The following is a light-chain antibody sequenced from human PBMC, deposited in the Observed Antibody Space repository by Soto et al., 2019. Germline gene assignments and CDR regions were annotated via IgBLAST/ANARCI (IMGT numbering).Light chain of an antibody. V-gene: IGKV3-20*01. J-gene: IGKJ4*01. Sequence: EILLTQSPGTLSLSPGDRATLSCRASQSLTSSFLAWYQQKPGQTPRLLIYGASIRATDIPDRFSGSGSGTDFTLTISRLEYEDFAVYCCQQYGRLPLSFGGGTKVEIK. CDR1: QSLTSSF. CDR2: GAS. CDR3: QQYGRLPLS.